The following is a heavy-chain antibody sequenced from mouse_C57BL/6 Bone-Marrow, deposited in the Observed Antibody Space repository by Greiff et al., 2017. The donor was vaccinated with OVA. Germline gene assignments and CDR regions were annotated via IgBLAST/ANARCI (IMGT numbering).Heavy chain of an antibody. J-gene: IGHJ1*03. Sequence: EVQLKQSGPVLVKPGASVKMSCKASGYTFTDYYMNWVKQSHGKSLEWIGVINPYNGGTSYNQKFKGKATLTVDKSSSTAYMELNSLTSEDSAVYYCARERYYGSSYWYFDVWGTGTTVTVSS. V-gene: IGHV1-19*01. CDR2: INPYNGGT. CDR3: ARERYYGSSYWYFDV. CDR1: GYTFTDYY. D-gene: IGHD1-1*01.